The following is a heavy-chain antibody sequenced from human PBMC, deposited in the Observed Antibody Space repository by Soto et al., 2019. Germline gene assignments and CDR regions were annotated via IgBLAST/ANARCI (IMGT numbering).Heavy chain of an antibody. CDR3: AKTPSIYDHKDY. CDR2: IYYSGST. Sequence: SETLSLTCTVSGGSISGYYWSWIRQPPGKGLEWIGYIYYSGSTNYNPSLKSRVTISVDTSKNQFSLKMSSVTAADTAVYYCAKTPSIYDHKDYWGQRTLVTVSS. J-gene: IGHJ4*02. CDR1: GGSISGYY. V-gene: IGHV4-59*01. D-gene: IGHD3-22*01.